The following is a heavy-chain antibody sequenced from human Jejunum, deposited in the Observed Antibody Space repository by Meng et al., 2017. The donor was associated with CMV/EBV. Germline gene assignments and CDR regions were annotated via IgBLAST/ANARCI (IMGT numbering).Heavy chain of an antibody. V-gene: IGHV3-74*01. CDR2: IHGDGGGI. J-gene: IGHJ3*02. CDR3: ASRVGVVGATHGAFDI. D-gene: IGHD1-26*01. Sequence: FTFSYSWMHLVRQAPGKGLVWVSRIHGDGGGITYAASVKGRFTISGDTSKTTLWLQMTTLRPEDTAVYYCASRVGVVGATHGAFDIWGPGTMVTVSS. CDR1: FTFSYSW.